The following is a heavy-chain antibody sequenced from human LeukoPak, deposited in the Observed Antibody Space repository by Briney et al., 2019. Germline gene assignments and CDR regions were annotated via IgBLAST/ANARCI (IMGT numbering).Heavy chain of an antibody. D-gene: IGHD6-13*01. CDR3: AKGKSSSWFDAFDI. J-gene: IGHJ3*02. CDR1: GFTFSSYG. CDR2: IRYDGSNK. Sequence: GGSLRLSCAASGFTFSSYGMHWVRQAPGKGLEWVAFIRYDGSNKYYADSVKGRFTISRDNSKNTLYLQMDSLKTEDTAVYYCAKGKSSSWFDAFDIWGQGTMVTVSS. V-gene: IGHV3-30*02.